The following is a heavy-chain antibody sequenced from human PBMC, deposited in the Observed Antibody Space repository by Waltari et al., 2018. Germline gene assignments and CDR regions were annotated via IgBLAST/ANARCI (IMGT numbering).Heavy chain of an antibody. Sequence: QVQLVQSGAEVKKPGSSVKVSCKASGGTFSSYAISWVRQAPGQGLEWMGGIILCFGTANYAQKFQGRVTITADESTSTAYMGLSSLRSEDMAVYYWAGEGSIYSGYDIGFDYWGQGTLVTVSS. CDR3: AGEGSIYSGYDIGFDY. D-gene: IGHD5-12*01. CDR1: GGTFSSYA. J-gene: IGHJ4*02. CDR2: IILCFGTA. V-gene: IGHV1-69*12.